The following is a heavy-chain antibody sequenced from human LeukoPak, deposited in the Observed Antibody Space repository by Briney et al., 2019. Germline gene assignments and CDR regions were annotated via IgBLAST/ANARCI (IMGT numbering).Heavy chain of an antibody. Sequence: PSETLSLTCTVSDDSISDYYRGWIRQPAGKGLEWIGRIYTSGSTNYNPSLKSRVTISVDTSKNQFSLKLSSVTAADTAVYYCARGTYDFWSGYDRYYFDYWGQGTLVTVSS. D-gene: IGHD3-3*01. CDR1: DDSISDYY. J-gene: IGHJ4*02. V-gene: IGHV4-4*07. CDR3: ARGTYDFWSGYDRYYFDY. CDR2: IYTSGST.